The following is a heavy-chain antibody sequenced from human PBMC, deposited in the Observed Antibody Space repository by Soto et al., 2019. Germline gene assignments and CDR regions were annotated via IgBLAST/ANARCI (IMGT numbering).Heavy chain of an antibody. CDR1: GFNFGRSW. J-gene: IGHJ4*02. CDR3: ARGFYTDY. Sequence: PVGSLRLSCEASGFNFGRSWMSWVRQAPGKGLEWVANMKEDGSEKYYADSVRGRFTISRDNAKNSVHLQMNSLRVEDTAVYYCARGFYTDYWGQGALVTVSS. D-gene: IGHD3-3*01. V-gene: IGHV3-7*01. CDR2: MKEDGSEK.